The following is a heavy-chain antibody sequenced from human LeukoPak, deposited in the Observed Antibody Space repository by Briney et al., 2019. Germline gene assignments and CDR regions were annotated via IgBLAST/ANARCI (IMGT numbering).Heavy chain of an antibody. CDR2: IIPIFGTA. CDR3: ARVVAPRYCSTTSCYWKGWFDP. Sequence: SVMVSCKASGSTFSRFAMSWVRRAPRQGLEWMGGIIPIFGTANYAQRFQGRVTITADESTGTAYMELSGLRSEDTAVYYCARVVAPRYCSTTSCYWKGWFDPWGQGTLVTVSS. D-gene: IGHD2-2*01. J-gene: IGHJ5*02. CDR1: GSTFSRFA. V-gene: IGHV1-69*13.